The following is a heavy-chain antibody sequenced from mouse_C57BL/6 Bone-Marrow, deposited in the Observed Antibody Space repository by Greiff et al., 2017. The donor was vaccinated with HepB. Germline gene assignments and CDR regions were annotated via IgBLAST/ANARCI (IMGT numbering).Heavy chain of an antibody. Sequence: EVQLQESGGGFVQPGGSMKLSCVASGFTFSNYWMNWVRQSPEKGLEWVAQIRLKSDNYATNYAESVKGRFTISRDDSKSSVYLQVNNLRAEDTVIYYCTGVADYDENWFAYWGQGTLVTVSA. CDR1: GFTFSNYW. CDR2: IRLKSDNYAT. J-gene: IGHJ3*01. CDR3: TGVADYDENWFAY. V-gene: IGHV6-3*01. D-gene: IGHD2-4*01.